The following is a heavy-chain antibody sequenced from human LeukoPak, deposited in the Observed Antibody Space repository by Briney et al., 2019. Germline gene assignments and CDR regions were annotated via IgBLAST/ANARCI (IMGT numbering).Heavy chain of an antibody. CDR3: ASGPSSGFYYTLGY. Sequence: PGGSLRLSCAASGLTFSSYWMHWVRQAPGKGLVWVSRINSDGSSTTYADSVKGRFTISRDNAKSTLYLQMSSLRAEDTAMYYCASGPSSGFYYTLGYWGQGTLVTVSS. CDR2: INSDGSST. J-gene: IGHJ4*02. CDR1: GLTFSSYW. D-gene: IGHD3-22*01. V-gene: IGHV3-74*01.